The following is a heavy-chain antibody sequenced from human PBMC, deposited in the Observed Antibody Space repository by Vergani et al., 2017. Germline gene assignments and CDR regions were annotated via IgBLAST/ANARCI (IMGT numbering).Heavy chain of an antibody. CDR1: GYTFTSYG. Sequence: QVQLVQSGAEVKKPGASVKVSCKASGYTFTSYGISWVRQAPGQGLEWMGWISAYNGNTNYAQKLQGRVTMTTDTSTRTAYMELRSLRSDDTAVYYCARENPAAINCTKGVCYGGLAYYYYYGMDVWGQGTTVTVSS. CDR2: ISAYNGNT. D-gene: IGHD2-8*01. CDR3: ARENPAAINCTKGVCYGGLAYYYYYGMDV. J-gene: IGHJ6*02. V-gene: IGHV1-18*01.